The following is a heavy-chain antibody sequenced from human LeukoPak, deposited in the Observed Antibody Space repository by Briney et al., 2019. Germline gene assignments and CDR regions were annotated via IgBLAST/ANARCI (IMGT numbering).Heavy chain of an antibody. CDR1: GYTFTAYY. D-gene: IGHD2-2*01. V-gene: IGHV1-2*02. J-gene: IGHJ6*04. Sequence: GASVKVSCKASGYTFTAYYIHWVRQAPGQGLEWMGWINPNSGGTNYAQKFQGRVTLTRDTSITTAYMELSRLRSDDTAVYHCAKARGLYCSSTSCYDCDVWGKGTTVTVSS. CDR2: INPNSGGT. CDR3: AKARGLYCSSTSCYDCDV.